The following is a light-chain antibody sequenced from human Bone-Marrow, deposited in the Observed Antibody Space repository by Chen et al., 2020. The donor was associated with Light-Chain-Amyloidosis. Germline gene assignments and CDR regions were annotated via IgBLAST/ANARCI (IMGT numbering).Light chain of an antibody. V-gene: IGLV3-25*03. CDR3: QSADSSGTYEVK. CDR1: DLPTKY. Sequence: SYELTQPPSVSVSPGQTARITCSGDDLPTKYAYWYQQKPGQAPVLVIHRDTERPSGISERFSGSSSVATATLTNSGVQAEDEDDYHCQSADSSGTYEVKFGGGTKLTVL. CDR2: RDT. J-gene: IGLJ2*01.